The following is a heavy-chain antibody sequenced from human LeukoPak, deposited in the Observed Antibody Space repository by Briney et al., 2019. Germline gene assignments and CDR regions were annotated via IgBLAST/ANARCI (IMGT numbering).Heavy chain of an antibody. CDR3: ARAAYSYYYDSSGYYPDY. Sequence: GGSLRLSCAASGFTFSSYGMHWVRQAPGKGLEWVAVIWYDGSNKYYADSVKGRFTISRGNSKNTLYLQMNSLRAEDTAVYYCARAAYSYYYDSSGYYPDYWGQGTLVTVSS. CDR1: GFTFSSYG. CDR2: IWYDGSNK. D-gene: IGHD3-22*01. V-gene: IGHV3-33*01. J-gene: IGHJ4*02.